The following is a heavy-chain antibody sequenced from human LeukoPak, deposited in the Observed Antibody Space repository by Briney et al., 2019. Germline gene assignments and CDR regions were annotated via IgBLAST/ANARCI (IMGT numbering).Heavy chain of an antibody. CDR3: ARDRVTTVTTGYYYYYGMDV. Sequence: GGSLRLSCAASGFTFSSYSMNWVRQAPGKGLEWVSSISSSSYIYYADSVKGRFTISRDNAKNSLYLQMNSLRAEDTAVYYCARDRVTTVTTGYYYYYGMDVWGQGTTVTVSS. CDR1: GFTFSSYS. CDR2: ISSSSYI. D-gene: IGHD4-17*01. V-gene: IGHV3-21*01. J-gene: IGHJ6*02.